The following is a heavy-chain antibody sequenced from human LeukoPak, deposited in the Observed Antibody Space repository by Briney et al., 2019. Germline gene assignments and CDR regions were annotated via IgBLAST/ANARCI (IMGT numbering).Heavy chain of an antibody. D-gene: IGHD1-26*01. Sequence: PSETLSLTCAVSGYSISSGYYWGWIRQPPGKGLEWIGGIYHSGSTYYNPSLKSRVTISVDTSKNQFSLKLSSVTAADTAVYYCARDSGSYERDYWGQGTLVTVSS. CDR2: IYHSGST. CDR1: GYSISSGYY. V-gene: IGHV4-38-2*01. CDR3: ARDSGSYERDY. J-gene: IGHJ4*02.